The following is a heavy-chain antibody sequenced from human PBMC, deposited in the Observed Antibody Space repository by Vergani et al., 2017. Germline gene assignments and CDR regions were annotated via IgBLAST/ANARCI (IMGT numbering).Heavy chain of an antibody. V-gene: IGHV4-61*02. Sequence: QVQLQESGPGLVKPSETLSLTCTVSGGSINTGAYYWSLIRQPAGKGLEWIGRVYTSGMTNYNPSLKSRVTILVDSSKSQLSLKLTSVTAGDTAVYFCARALSYYYGTESDDYIPYYYEAMDVWGPGTTVTVSS. CDR2: VYTSGMT. CDR3: ARALSYYYGTESDDYIPYYYEAMDV. D-gene: IGHD3-10*01. CDR1: GGSINTGAYY. J-gene: IGHJ6*02.